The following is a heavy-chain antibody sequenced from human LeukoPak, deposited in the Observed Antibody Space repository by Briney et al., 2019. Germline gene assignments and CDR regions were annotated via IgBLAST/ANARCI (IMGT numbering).Heavy chain of an antibody. CDR2: ISGSGGST. CDR1: GFTFSNYA. CDR3: AKIPVVVVAASYYFDY. J-gene: IGHJ4*02. Sequence: PGGSLRLSCAVSGFTFSNYAMSWVRQAPGKGLEWVSAISGSGGSTYYADSVKGRFTISRDNSKNTLYLQMNSLRAEDTAVYYCAKIPVVVVAASYYFDYWGQGTLVTVSS. V-gene: IGHV3-23*01. D-gene: IGHD2-15*01.